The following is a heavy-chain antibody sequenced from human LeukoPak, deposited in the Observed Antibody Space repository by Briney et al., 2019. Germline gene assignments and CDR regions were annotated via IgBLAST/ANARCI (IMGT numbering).Heavy chain of an antibody. CDR1: GFTFSSYD. D-gene: IGHD2-15*01. Sequence: GGSLRLSCAASGFTFSSYDMNWVRQAPGKGLEWVSFIGSNSITIYYADSVKGRFTISRDNAKNSLDLQMNSLRDEDTAVYYCAGARASGRSGFDYWGQGTLVTVSS. J-gene: IGHJ4*02. V-gene: IGHV3-48*02. CDR3: AGARASGRSGFDY. CDR2: IGSNSITI.